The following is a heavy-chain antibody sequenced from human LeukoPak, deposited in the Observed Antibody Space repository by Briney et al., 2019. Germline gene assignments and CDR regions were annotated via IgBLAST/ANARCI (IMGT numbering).Heavy chain of an antibody. CDR1: GGSISSYY. J-gene: IGHJ2*01. Sequence: SETLSLTCTVSGGSISSYYWSWMRQRPGKGLEWIGYIYYSGSTNYKLSLKSRVTISVDTSKNQFSLKLSSVTAADTAVYYCAREATVNNWYFDLWGRGTLVTVSS. CDR2: IYYSGST. CDR3: AREATVNNWYFDL. D-gene: IGHD4-17*01. V-gene: IGHV4-59*01.